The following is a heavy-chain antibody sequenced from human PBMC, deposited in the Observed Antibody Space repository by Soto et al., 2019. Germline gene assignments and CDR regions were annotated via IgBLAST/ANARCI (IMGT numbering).Heavy chain of an antibody. CDR2: ISYDGSNK. Sequence: GGSLRLSCAASGFTFSSYAMHWVRQAPGKGLEWVAVISYDGSNKYYADSVKGRFTISRDNSKNTLYLQMNSLRAEDTAVYYCASSIIAAAGPFDYWGQGTLVTVSS. J-gene: IGHJ4*02. CDR3: ASSIIAAAGPFDY. D-gene: IGHD6-13*01. V-gene: IGHV3-30-3*01. CDR1: GFTFSSYA.